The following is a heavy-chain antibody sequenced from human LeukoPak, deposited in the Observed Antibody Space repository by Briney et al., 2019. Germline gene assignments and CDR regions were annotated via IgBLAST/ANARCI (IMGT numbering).Heavy chain of an antibody. CDR1: GLSFSSYT. J-gene: IGHJ3*02. CDR3: AKYYYDSSGPLTRAFDI. Sequence: GGSLRLSCAASGLSFSSYTMTWVRQAPGKGLEWVSVIGYSGGSIHFADSVKGQFAISRDNSHNTLYLQMNSLRAEDTAVYYCAKYYYDSSGPLTRAFDIWGQGTMVTVSS. V-gene: IGHV3-23*01. CDR2: IGYSGGSI. D-gene: IGHD3-22*01.